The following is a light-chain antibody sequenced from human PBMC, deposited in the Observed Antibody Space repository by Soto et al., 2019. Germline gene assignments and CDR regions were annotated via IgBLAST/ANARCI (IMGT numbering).Light chain of an antibody. CDR2: GAS. CDR3: QQYGSSPPWT. J-gene: IGKJ1*01. CDR1: QSVSRSY. Sequence: EIVLTQSPGTLSLSPGERATLSCRASQSVSRSYLAWYQQKPGQAPRLLIYGASSRATGIPDRFSGSGSGTDFTLTISRLEPEDFAVYYCQQYGSSPPWTF. V-gene: IGKV3-20*01.